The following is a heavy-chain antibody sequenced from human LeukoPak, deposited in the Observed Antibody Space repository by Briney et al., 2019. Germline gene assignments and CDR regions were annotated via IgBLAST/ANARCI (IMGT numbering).Heavy chain of an antibody. Sequence: KPSETLSLTYTVSGDPISDYYWSWIRQSPGKGLEWIGEVYYSGSTHYNPSLKSRVTISLDTSKNQFSLRLRSVTSADTAVYYCARELDGNGGWFDPWGQGILVTVSS. J-gene: IGHJ5*02. CDR2: VYYSGST. D-gene: IGHD5-24*01. CDR1: GDPISDYY. V-gene: IGHV4-59*01. CDR3: ARELDGNGGWFDP.